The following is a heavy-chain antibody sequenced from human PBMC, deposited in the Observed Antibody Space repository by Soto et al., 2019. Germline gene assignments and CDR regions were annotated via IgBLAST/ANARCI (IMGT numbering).Heavy chain of an antibody. CDR2: ISSSGSTI. Sequence: GGSLRLSCAASGFTFSDYYMSWIRQAPGKGLEWVSYISSSGSTIYYADSVKGRFTISRDNAKNSLYLQMNSLRAEDTAVYYCARELRKTYCSGGSCYSVGPPAFDIWGQGTMVTVSS. CDR1: GFTFSDYY. D-gene: IGHD2-15*01. CDR3: ARELRKTYCSGGSCYSVGPPAFDI. V-gene: IGHV3-11*01. J-gene: IGHJ3*02.